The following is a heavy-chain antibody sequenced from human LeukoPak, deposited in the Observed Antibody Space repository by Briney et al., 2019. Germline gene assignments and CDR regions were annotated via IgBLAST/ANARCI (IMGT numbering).Heavy chain of an antibody. V-gene: IGHV5-51*01. Sequence: GESLKISCKGSGYSFTSYWIGWVRQMPGKGLEWMGIIYPGDSDTRYSPSFQGQVTISADKSISTAYLQWSSMKASDTAMYYCARNGGYYGSALDSFDYWGQGTLVTVSS. CDR1: GYSFTSYW. CDR2: IYPGDSDT. D-gene: IGHD3-10*01. CDR3: ARNGGYYGSALDSFDY. J-gene: IGHJ4*02.